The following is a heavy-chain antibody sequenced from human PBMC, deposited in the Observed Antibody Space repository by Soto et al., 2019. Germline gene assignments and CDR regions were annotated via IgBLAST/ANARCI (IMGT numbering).Heavy chain of an antibody. Sequence: VESLKMSCKGSGYSFTSYWVGWVRQMLGKGLEWIGIIYPGDSDTRYSPSFKGEVTISADKSISTDYLQWSSLKASDTAMYYCARASRDAMIGTEVCDQVTGVTVFS. V-gene: IGHV5-51*01. D-gene: IGHD2-2*01. CDR1: GYSFTSYW. CDR3: ARASRDAMIGTEV. J-gene: IGHJ6*02. CDR2: IYPGDSDT.